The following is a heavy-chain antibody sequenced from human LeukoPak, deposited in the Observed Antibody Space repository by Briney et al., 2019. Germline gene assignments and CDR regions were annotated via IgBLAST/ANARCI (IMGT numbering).Heavy chain of an antibody. J-gene: IGHJ4*02. V-gene: IGHV3-21*01. CDR3: ARKLGIAAAGLDY. CDR1: GFTFSNYS. Sequence: GGSLRLSCAASGFTFSNYSMNWVRQAPGKGLEWVSYIRSSSTSTYYADSVKGRFTISRDNTKNSLYLQMNSLRAEDTAVYYCARKLGIAAAGLDYWGQGTLVTVSS. CDR2: IRSSSTST. D-gene: IGHD6-13*01.